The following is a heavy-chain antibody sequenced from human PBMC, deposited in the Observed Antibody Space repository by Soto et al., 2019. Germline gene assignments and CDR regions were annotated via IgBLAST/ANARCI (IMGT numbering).Heavy chain of an antibody. CDR1: GFTFSSYG. D-gene: IGHD6-19*01. CDR3: AKDVSSRWSPPDY. CDR2: ISYDGSNK. Sequence: GGSLRLSCAASGFTFSSYGMHWVRQAPGKGLEWVAVISYDGSNKYYADSVKGRFTISRDNSKNTLYLQMNSLRAEDTAVYYCAKDVSSRWSPPDYWGQGTLVTVSS. J-gene: IGHJ4*02. V-gene: IGHV3-30*18.